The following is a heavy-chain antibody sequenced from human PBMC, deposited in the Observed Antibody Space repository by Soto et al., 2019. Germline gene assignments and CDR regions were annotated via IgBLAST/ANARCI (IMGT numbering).Heavy chain of an antibody. D-gene: IGHD3-3*01. CDR1: GASISTQS. V-gene: IGHV4-59*11. Sequence: QVQLQESGPGLVKPSETLSLTCTVSGASISTQSWNWIRQAPGKGLEWIGYLYYSGTTNYNPSLKCRVTISADTSKNQFSLTLTSVTAADTAVYFCARGLSWSPYFESWGQGILVTVSS. CDR3: ARGLSWSPYFES. CDR2: LYYSGTT. J-gene: IGHJ4*02.